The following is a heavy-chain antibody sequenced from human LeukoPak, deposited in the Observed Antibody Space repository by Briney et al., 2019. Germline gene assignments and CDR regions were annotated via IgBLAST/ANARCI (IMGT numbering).Heavy chain of an antibody. D-gene: IGHD3-22*01. V-gene: IGHV3-74*01. CDR2: INSDGSST. Sequence: PGGSLRLSCAASGLTVSRNYMSWVRQAPGKGLVWVSRINSDGSSTSYANSVKGRFTISRDDAKNTLYLQMNSLRAEDTAVYYCARDPYYYDSSGIDYWGQGTLVTVSS. CDR3: ARDPYYYDSSGIDY. CDR1: GLTVSRNY. J-gene: IGHJ4*02.